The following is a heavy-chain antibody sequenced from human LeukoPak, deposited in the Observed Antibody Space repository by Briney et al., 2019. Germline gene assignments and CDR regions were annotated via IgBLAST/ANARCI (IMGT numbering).Heavy chain of an antibody. V-gene: IGHV5-51*01. J-gene: IGHJ3*02. CDR2: IYPGDSDT. CDR1: GYSFTSYW. D-gene: IGHD3-10*01. Sequence: GESLKISCKGSGYSFTSYWIGWVRQMPGKGLEWMGIIYPGDSDTRYSPSFQGQVTISADKSISTAYLQWSSLKASDTAMYYCAIKGSRSGTYNAFDIWGQGTMVTVSS. CDR3: AIKGSRSGTYNAFDI.